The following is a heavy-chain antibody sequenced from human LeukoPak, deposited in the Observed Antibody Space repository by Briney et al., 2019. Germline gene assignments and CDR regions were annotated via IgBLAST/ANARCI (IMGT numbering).Heavy chain of an antibody. D-gene: IGHD6-13*01. V-gene: IGHV3-21*01. Sequence: SGGSLRLSCAASGFTFSSYSMNWVRQAPGKWLEWVSSITSSSSYIYYADSVKGRFTISRDNAKNSLYLQMNSLRAEDTAVYYCARAWQQLVDYWGQGTLVTVSS. CDR1: GFTFSSYS. CDR2: ITSSSSYI. CDR3: ARAWQQLVDY. J-gene: IGHJ4*02.